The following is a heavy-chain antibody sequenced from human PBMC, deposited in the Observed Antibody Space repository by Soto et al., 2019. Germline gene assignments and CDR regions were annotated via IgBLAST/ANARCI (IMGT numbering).Heavy chain of an antibody. Sequence: GGSLRLSCAASGFTFSSYSMNWVRQAPGKGLEWVSYISSSSSTIYYADSVKGRFTISRDNAKNSLYLQMNSLRAEDTAVYYCARDRSFGGYYYDSSGINSKAFDIWGKGTMVTV. V-gene: IGHV3-48*01. J-gene: IGHJ3*02. CDR1: GFTFSSYS. CDR2: ISSSSSTI. D-gene: IGHD3-22*01. CDR3: ARDRSFGGYYYDSSGINSKAFDI.